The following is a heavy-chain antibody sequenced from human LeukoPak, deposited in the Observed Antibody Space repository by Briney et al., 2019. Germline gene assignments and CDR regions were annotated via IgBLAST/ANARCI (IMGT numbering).Heavy chain of an antibody. V-gene: IGHV3-9*01. Sequence: GGSLRLSCAASGFRFDGYAMHWVRQAPGKGLEWVSGINWNGGSTGYADSVKGRFTISRDGARNSLYLQMNSLREDDTAFYYCAKDLRNSHAFYHLDYWGQGTLVTVSS. CDR3: AKDLRNSHAFYHLDY. D-gene: IGHD3/OR15-3a*01. CDR1: GFRFDGYA. J-gene: IGHJ4*02. CDR2: INWNGGST.